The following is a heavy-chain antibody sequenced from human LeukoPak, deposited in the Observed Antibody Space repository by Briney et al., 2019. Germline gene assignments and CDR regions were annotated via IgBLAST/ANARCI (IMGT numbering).Heavy chain of an antibody. D-gene: IGHD6-19*01. Sequence: PGRSLRLSCAASGFTFSNYAMHWVRQAPGKGLEWVAFMSFDGSDKYYADSVKGRFTISRDNSKNTLYLQMNSLRFEDTAVYYCARGFGSGWYVFDYWGQGTLVTVSS. CDR3: ARGFGSGWYVFDY. V-gene: IGHV3-30-3*01. CDR2: MSFDGSDK. J-gene: IGHJ4*02. CDR1: GFTFSNYA.